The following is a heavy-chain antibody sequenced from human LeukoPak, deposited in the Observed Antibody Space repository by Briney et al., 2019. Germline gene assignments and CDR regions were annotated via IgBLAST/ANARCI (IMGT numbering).Heavy chain of an antibody. CDR2: IWYDGSHE. CDR1: GFTFSGYG. Sequence: GRSLRLSCAASGFTFSGYGMYWVRQAPGKGLEWVAVIWYDGSHEYYADSVKGRFTISRDNSKNTLYLQMDSLRVEDTAVCYCARGRGCSSTSCYYYLDYWGQGILVTVSS. D-gene: IGHD2-2*01. CDR3: ARGRGCSSTSCYYYLDY. J-gene: IGHJ4*02. V-gene: IGHV3-33*01.